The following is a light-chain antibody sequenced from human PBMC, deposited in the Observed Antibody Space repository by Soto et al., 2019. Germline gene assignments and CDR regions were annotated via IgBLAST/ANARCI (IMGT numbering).Light chain of an antibody. CDR3: QQSYSIPRT. CDR1: QSISSY. CDR2: TAS. V-gene: IGKV1-39*01. Sequence: DIQMTQSPSSLSASVGDRITITCRASQSISSYLNWYQQKLGKAHKQLIYTASSLQSGVPSRFSGSESGTDFTITISSLQPEDFATYYCQQSYSIPRTFGQRTKMEIK. J-gene: IGKJ1*01.